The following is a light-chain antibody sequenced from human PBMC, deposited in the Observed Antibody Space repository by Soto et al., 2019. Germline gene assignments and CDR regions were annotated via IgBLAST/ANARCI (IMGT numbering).Light chain of an antibody. CDR2: DVS. J-gene: IGLJ2*01. V-gene: IGLV2-14*01. Sequence: QSALTQPASVSGSPGQSITISCTGTSSDVGGYNYVSWYQQHPRKAPKLMIYDVSNRPSGVSNRFSGSKSGNTASLTISGLQAEDEADYYCSSYTSRSTLPVVFGGGTQLTVL. CDR3: SSYTSRSTLPVV. CDR1: SSDVGGYNY.